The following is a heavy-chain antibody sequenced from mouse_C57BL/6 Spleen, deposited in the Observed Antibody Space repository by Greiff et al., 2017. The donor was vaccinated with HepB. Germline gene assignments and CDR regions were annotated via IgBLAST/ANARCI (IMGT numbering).Heavy chain of an antibody. CDR1: GFSLTSYG. J-gene: IGHJ4*01. CDR3: ARYGLRDAMDY. V-gene: IGHV2-6*01. CDR2: IWGVGST. Sequence: VMLVESGPGLVAPSQSLSITCTVSGFSLTSYGVDWVRQSPGKGLEWLGVIWGVGSTNYNSALKSRLSISKDNSKSQVFLKMNSLQTDDTAMYYCARYGLRDAMDYWGQGTSVTVSS. D-gene: IGHD2-10*02.